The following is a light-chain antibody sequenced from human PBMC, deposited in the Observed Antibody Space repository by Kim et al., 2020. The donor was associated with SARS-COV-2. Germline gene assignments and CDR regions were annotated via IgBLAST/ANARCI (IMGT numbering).Light chain of an antibody. CDR3: QQYYSTLTWT. J-gene: IGKJ1*01. CDR2: WAS. CDR1: QSVLYTSNNRNY. Sequence: SINCKSSQSVLYTSNNRNYLAWYQQRPGLPPKLLIYWASTRESGVPDRFSGSGSGTDFTLTISSLQAEDVAVYYCQQYYSTLTWTFGQGTKVDIK. V-gene: IGKV4-1*01.